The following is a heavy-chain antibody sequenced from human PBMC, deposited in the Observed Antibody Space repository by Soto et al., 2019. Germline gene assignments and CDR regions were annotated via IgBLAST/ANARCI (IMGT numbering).Heavy chain of an antibody. V-gene: IGHV5-51*03. CDR2: IYPGNSDT. CDR3: ARGYYGSGTAKRFDY. J-gene: IGHJ4*02. D-gene: IGHD3-10*01. CDR1: GYSFTNYW. Sequence: EVQLVQSGAEVKKPGESLKISCKGSGYSFTNYWIDWVRQMPGKGLEWMGTIYPGNSDTTYSPSFQGQVTISADKSITAAYLQWSSLKASDTAMYYCARGYYGSGTAKRFDYWGQGTLVTVSS.